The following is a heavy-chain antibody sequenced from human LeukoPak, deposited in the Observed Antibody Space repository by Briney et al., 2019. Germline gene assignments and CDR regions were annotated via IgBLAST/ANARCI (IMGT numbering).Heavy chain of an antibody. V-gene: IGHV3-7*01. D-gene: IGHD6-19*01. J-gene: IGHJ4*02. Sequence: PGGSLRLSCAASGFAFSSSWMSWVRQAPGKGLEWVANIKQDGSEKYYVDSVKGRFTISRDNTKNSLYLQMDSLRAEDRAVHYCARISTSVAGADYWGQGALVTVSS. CDR2: IKQDGSEK. CDR1: GFAFSSSW. CDR3: ARISTSVAGADY.